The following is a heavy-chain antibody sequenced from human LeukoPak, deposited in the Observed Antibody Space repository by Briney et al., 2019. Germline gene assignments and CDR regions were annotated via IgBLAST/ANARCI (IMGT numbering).Heavy chain of an antibody. CDR3: ARDYGYGDPFDH. CDR2: IYYSGST. V-gene: IGHV4-59*01. D-gene: IGHD4-17*01. CDR1: GGSIISYY. Sequence: SETLSLTCTASGGSIISYYWSWIRQPPGKGLEWIGYIYYSGSTNYNPSLKSRVTISVDTSKNQFSLKLSSVTAADTAMYYCARDYGYGDPFDHWGQGTLVTVSS. J-gene: IGHJ4*02.